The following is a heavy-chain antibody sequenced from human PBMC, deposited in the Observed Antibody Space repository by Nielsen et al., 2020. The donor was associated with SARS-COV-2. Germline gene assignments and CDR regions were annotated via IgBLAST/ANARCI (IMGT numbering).Heavy chain of an antibody. CDR2: IWYDGSNK. Sequence: GESLKISCAASGFTFSSYGMHWVRQAPGKGLEWVAVIWYDGSNKYYADSVKGRFTISRDNSKNTLYLQMNSLRAEDTAVYYCATDLGGFDYWGQGTLVTVSS. CDR1: GFTFSSYG. D-gene: IGHD3-3*01. J-gene: IGHJ4*02. V-gene: IGHV3-30*02. CDR3: ATDLGGFDY.